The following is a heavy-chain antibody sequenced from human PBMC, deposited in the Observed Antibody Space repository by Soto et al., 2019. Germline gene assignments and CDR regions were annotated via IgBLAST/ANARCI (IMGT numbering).Heavy chain of an antibody. Sequence: SETLSLTCTVSGGSMSSSNWWNWVRQSPGKGLEWIGYIYYSGSTNYNPSLKSRVTISVDTSKNQFSLKLSSVTAADTAVYYCARGIEGWYQGRYYYGMDVWGQGTTVTVSS. V-gene: IGHV4-4*02. CDR2: IYYSGST. D-gene: IGHD6-19*01. J-gene: IGHJ6*02. CDR3: ARGIEGWYQGRYYYGMDV. CDR1: GGSMSSSNW.